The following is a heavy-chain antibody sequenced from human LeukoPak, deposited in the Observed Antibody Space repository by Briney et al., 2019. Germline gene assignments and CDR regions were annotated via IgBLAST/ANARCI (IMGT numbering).Heavy chain of an antibody. CDR1: GFTFSSYW. CDR2: IKQDGSEK. D-gene: IGHD3-10*01. V-gene: IGHV3-7*01. CDR3: ARPAHYYGSGSSLNWFDP. Sequence: GGSLRLSCAASGFTFSSYWMSWVRQAPGKGLGWVANIKQDGSEKYYVDSVKGRFTISRDNAKNSLYLQMNSLRAEDTAVYYCARPAHYYGSGSSLNWFDPSGQGTLVTVSS. J-gene: IGHJ5*02.